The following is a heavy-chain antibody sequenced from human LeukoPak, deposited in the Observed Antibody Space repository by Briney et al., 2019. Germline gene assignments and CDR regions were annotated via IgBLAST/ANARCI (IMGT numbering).Heavy chain of an antibody. D-gene: IGHD6-19*01. V-gene: IGHV1-2*02. CDR3: ARDQYEVAVPPPYYFDY. CDR1: GYTFTGYY. Sequence: ASVKVSCKASGYTFTGYYMHWVRQAPGQGLEWMGWINPNSGGTNYAQKFQGRVTMTRDTSISTAYMELSRLRSDDTAVYYCARDQYEVAVPPPYYFDYWGQGTLVTVSS. J-gene: IGHJ4*02. CDR2: INPNSGGT.